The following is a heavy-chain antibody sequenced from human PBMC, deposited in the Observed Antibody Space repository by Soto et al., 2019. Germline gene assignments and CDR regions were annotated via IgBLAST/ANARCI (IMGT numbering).Heavy chain of an antibody. CDR1: GFTFSRYA. V-gene: IGHV3-23*01. J-gene: IGHJ4*02. D-gene: IGHD2-8*01. Sequence: GSLRLSCAASGFTFSRYAMSWVRQAPGKGLEWVSAISGSGGSTYYADSVKGRFTISRDNSKNTLYLQMNSLRAEDTAVYYCANDIGGYCTNGACHTWSSFAYLGQGTLVTVSS. CDR2: ISGSGGST. CDR3: ANDIGGYCTNGACHTWSSFAY.